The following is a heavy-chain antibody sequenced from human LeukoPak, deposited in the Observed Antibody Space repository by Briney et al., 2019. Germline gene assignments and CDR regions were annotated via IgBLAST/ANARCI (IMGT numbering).Heavy chain of an antibody. Sequence: SETLSLTCTVSGYSISSGYYWSWIRQPPGKGLEWIGYIYYSGSTNYNPSLKSRVTISVDTSKNQFSLKLSSVTAADTAVYYCARGSSTGWGLDYWGQGTLVTVSS. J-gene: IGHJ4*02. D-gene: IGHD2-2*01. V-gene: IGHV4-61*01. CDR2: IYYSGST. CDR1: GYSISSGYY. CDR3: ARGSSTGWGLDY.